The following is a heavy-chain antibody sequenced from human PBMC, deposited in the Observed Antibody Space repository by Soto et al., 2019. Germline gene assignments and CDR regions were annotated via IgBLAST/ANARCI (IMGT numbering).Heavy chain of an antibody. CDR1: GGTFSSYA. D-gene: IGHD3-22*01. CDR3: ARITMIVSSYYGMDV. CDR2: IIPIFGTA. Sequence: ASVKVSCKASGGTFSSYAISWVRQAPGQGLEWMGGIIPIFGTANYAQKFQGRVTITADESTSTAYMELSSLRYEDTAVYYCARITMIVSSYYGMDVWGQGTTVTVSS. V-gene: IGHV1-69*13. J-gene: IGHJ6*02.